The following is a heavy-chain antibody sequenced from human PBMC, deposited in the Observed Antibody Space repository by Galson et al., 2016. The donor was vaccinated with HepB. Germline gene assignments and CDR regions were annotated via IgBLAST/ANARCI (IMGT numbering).Heavy chain of an antibody. D-gene: IGHD2-21*01. Sequence: SLRLSCAASGFRFSTYAMSWVRQALGKMQEWVSGMSGSAGTTHLGDSLKGRFTSSRDSSKCALHLPMNSLRAQDTIVYYCGKHNSFDYSYMDVWGQGTPVTV. CDR3: GKHNSFDYSYMDV. CDR1: GFRFSTYA. V-gene: IGHV3-23*01. J-gene: IGHJ6*02. CDR2: MSGSAGTT.